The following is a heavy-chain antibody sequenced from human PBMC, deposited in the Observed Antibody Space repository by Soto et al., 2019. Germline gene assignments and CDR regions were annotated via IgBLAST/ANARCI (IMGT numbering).Heavy chain of an antibody. J-gene: IGHJ4*01. CDR2: IIPIFGTA. Sequence: SVKVSCKASGGTFSSYAISWVRQAPGQGLEWMGGIIPIFGTANYAQKFQGRVTITADESTSTAYMELGSLRSEDTAVYYCARGRGRYSGYKYYFDYWGQGIQVTV. D-gene: IGHD5-12*01. CDR3: ARGRGRYSGYKYYFDY. V-gene: IGHV1-69*13. CDR1: GGTFSSYA.